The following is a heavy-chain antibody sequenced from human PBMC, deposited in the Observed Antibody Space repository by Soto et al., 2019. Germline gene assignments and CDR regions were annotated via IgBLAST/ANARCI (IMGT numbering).Heavy chain of an antibody. Sequence: SETLSLTCTVSGGSISSGGYYWSWIRQHPGKGLEWIGYIYYRGSTYYNPSLKSRVTISVDTSKNQFSLRLSSVTAADTAVYYCTRHGDTAMVNLYYYGMDVWGQGTTVTVSS. CDR3: TRHGDTAMVNLYYYGMDV. CDR1: GGSISSGGYY. CDR2: IYYRGST. J-gene: IGHJ6*02. D-gene: IGHD5-18*01. V-gene: IGHV4-31*03.